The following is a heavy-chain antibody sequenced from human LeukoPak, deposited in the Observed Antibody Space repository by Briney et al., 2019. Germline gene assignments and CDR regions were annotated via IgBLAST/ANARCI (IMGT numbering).Heavy chain of an antibody. CDR1: GYTFSSYD. V-gene: IGHV1-8*01. CDR3: ARPLCSGGSCRGVNWFDP. CDR2: MNPNSGNT. D-gene: IGHD2-15*01. Sequence: ASVKVSCKASGYTFSSYDINWVRQATGQGLEWMGWMNPNSGNTGYAQKFQGRVTMTRNTSISTAYMELSSLRSEDKAVYYCARPLCSGGSCRGVNWFDPWGQGTLVTVSS. J-gene: IGHJ5*02.